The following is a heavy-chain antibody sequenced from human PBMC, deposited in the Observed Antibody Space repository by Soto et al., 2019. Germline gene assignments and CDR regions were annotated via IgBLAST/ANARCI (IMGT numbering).Heavy chain of an antibody. J-gene: IGHJ5*02. CDR3: ARDLGYGRSGTCDRESFDP. V-gene: IGHV1-18*01. CDR2: GRGDNGHT. D-gene: IGHD3-22*01. CDR1: GYTFTTHG. Sequence: QVQLVQSGAEVKKPGASVKVSCKASGYTFTTHGISWVRQVPGQGLEWMGWGRGDNGHTHYAQSLQGRVTMTTDTFTNPDYMQLRSRASDDAAVYFWARDLGYGRSGTCDRESFDPWCQGTLVTASS.